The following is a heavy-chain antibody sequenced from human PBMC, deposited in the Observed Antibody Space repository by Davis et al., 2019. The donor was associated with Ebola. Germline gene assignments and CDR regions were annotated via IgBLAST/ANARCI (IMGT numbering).Heavy chain of an antibody. D-gene: IGHD5-24*01. CDR1: GVSITSHY. J-gene: IGHJ4*02. CDR2: MYYSGDT. CDR3: ARDVGWQQFDY. V-gene: IGHV4-59*11. Sequence: MPSETLSLTCSVSGVSITSHYWSWIRQPPGKGLEWIGYMYYSGDTSSNPSLKSRVTMSVDTSKHQFSLNLRSVTAADTAIYYCARDVGWQQFDYWGQGALVTVSS.